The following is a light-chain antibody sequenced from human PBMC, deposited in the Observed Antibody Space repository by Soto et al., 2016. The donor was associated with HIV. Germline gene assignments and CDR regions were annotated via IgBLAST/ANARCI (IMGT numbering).Light chain of an antibody. CDR1: SLRSYY. J-gene: IGLJ2*01. CDR3: DSRDSSGNHLI. V-gene: IGLV3-19*01. CDR2: GKN. Sequence: SSELTQDPAVSGALGQTVRITCQGDSLRSYYGSWYQQKPGQAPVLVIYGKNSRPSGIPDRFSGSTSGNTASLTITGAQAEDEADYYCDSRDSSGNHLIFGGGTKLTV.